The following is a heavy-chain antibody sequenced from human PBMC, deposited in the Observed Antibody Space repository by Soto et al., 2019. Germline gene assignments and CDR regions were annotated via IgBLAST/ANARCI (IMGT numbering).Heavy chain of an antibody. CDR1: GFTFRNFV. D-gene: IGHD2-21*01. CDR3: AQDRGWGVVSPAHDY. Sequence: EVELLESGGGIVQPGGSLRVSCVAYGFTFRNFVMSWVRQAPGKGLEWVSAIRGTGGETFYADAVKGRFTISRDNSKNTLYLQMNSLSDEDTSLYFCAQDRGWGVVSPAHDYWGQGTLVTVSS. CDR2: IRGTGGET. J-gene: IGHJ4*02. V-gene: IGHV3-23*01.